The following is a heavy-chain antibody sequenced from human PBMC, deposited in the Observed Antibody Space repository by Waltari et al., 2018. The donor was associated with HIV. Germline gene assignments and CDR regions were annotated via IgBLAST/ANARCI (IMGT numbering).Heavy chain of an antibody. CDR2: IKQDGSEK. Sequence: EVQLVESGGGLVQPGGSLRLSCAASGFTFSSYWLSWVRPAPGKGLEWVANIKQDGSEKYYVDSVKGRFTISRDNAKNSLYLQMNSLRAEDTAVYYCARDRPPVDTAMVFDYWGQGTLVTVSS. V-gene: IGHV3-7*01. J-gene: IGHJ4*02. CDR1: GFTFSSYW. D-gene: IGHD5-18*01. CDR3: ARDRPPVDTAMVFDY.